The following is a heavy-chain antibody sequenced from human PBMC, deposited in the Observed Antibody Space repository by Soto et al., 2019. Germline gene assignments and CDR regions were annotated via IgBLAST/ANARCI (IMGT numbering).Heavy chain of an antibody. J-gene: IGHJ4*02. V-gene: IGHV1-69*02. CDR1: GGTFSSYT. CDR2: IIPILGIA. Sequence: ASVKVSCKASGGTFSSYTISWVRQAPGQGLEWMGRIIPILGIANYAQKFQGRVTITADKSTSTAYMELSSLRSEDTAVYYCASMAYYDSSGYYGPFDYWGQGTLVTVSS. CDR3: ASMAYYDSSGYYGPFDY. D-gene: IGHD3-22*01.